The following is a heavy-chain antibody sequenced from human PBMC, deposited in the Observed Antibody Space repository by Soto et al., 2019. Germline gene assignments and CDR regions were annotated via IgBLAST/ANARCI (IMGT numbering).Heavy chain of an antibody. CDR2: ITSKASNYAT. D-gene: IGHD3-10*01. CDR1: GFTFSGSA. CDR3: TXRNGXHGXXYDY. Sequence: EVQLVXSGGGLGQPXGSLXLSCAASGFTFSGSAMHWVRQASGKGLEWVGHITSKASNYATAYAASVKGRXXXXXDDSXXXXXXXXXXXXXXXXXXYXCTXRNGXHGXXYDYWGQGTLVTVSS. J-gene: IGHJ4*02. V-gene: IGHV3-73*02.